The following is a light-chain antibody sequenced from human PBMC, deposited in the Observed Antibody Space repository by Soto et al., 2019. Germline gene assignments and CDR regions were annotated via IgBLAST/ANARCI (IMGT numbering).Light chain of an antibody. Sequence: QSALTQPASVSGSPGQSITISCAGTSSDVGAYNSVSWFQQHPDKAPKLLIYEVTNRPSGVSNRFSGSKSGNTASLTISGLQAEDEADYYCSSYTSSSTWVFGGGTKLTVL. CDR1: SSDVGAYNS. CDR3: SSYTSSSTWV. J-gene: IGLJ3*02. CDR2: EVT. V-gene: IGLV2-14*01.